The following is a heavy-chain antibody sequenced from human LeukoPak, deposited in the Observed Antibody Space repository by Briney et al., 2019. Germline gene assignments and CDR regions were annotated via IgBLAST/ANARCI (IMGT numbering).Heavy chain of an antibody. J-gene: IGHJ4*02. V-gene: IGHV3-30*02. D-gene: IGHD2-21*02. CDR3: AKHLVVVTASPFDY. CDR2: IRYDGSNK. CDR1: GFTFSSYG. Sequence: PGGSLRLSCAASGFTFSSYGMHWVRQAPGKGLEWVAFIRYDGSNKYYADSVKGRFTISRDNSKNTLYLQMNSLRAEDTAVYYCAKHLVVVTASPFDYWGQGTLVTVSS.